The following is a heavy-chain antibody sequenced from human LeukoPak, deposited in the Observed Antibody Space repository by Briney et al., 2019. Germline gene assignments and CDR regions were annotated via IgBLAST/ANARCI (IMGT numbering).Heavy chain of an antibody. Sequence: PGGSLRLSCAASGFTFSSYTMNWVRQAPGKGLEWVSYISSSSSIIYYSDSVKGRFTISTDNAKSSLYLQMNSLRAEDTAVYYCARDYGCSGSSCYSIDYWGQGTLVTVSS. CDR2: ISSSSSII. CDR1: GFTFSSYT. D-gene: IGHD2-15*01. J-gene: IGHJ4*02. V-gene: IGHV3-48*01. CDR3: ARDYGCSGSSCYSIDY.